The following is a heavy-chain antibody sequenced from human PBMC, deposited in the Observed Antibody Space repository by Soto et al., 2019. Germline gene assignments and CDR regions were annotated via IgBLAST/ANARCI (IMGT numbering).Heavy chain of an antibody. CDR3: AKDPPWTVGPLAMDV. CDR2: FSGSGGNI. Sequence: GGSLRLSCVASGFTFSTHAMSWVRQAPGKGLEWVSTFSGSGGNIYYAESVKGRLTISRDDSKNTLYLQMNSLRVEDTAVYYCAKDPPWTVGPLAMDVWGQGTTVTAP. CDR1: GFTFSTHA. V-gene: IGHV3-23*01. D-gene: IGHD2-2*01. J-gene: IGHJ6*02.